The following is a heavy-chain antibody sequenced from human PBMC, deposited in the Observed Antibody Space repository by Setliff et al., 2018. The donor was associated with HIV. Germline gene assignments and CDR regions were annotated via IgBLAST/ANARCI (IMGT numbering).Heavy chain of an antibody. V-gene: IGHV1-8*01. CDR2: MNLNSDVA. J-gene: IGHJ6*04. CDR3: ARGKGVRGVIITGGLDV. Sequence: ASVKVSCKSSGSTSNNYDIIWLRQATGQGLEWLGWMNLNSDVAGYAPGFHDRLTMTRSTSMDTTNLELRSLRSEDTAVYYCARGKGVRGVIITGGLDVWGKGTTVTVSS. D-gene: IGHD3-10*01. CDR1: GSTSNNYD.